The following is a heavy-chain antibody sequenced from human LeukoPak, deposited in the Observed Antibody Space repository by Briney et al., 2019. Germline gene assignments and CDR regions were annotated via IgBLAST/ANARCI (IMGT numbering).Heavy chain of an antibody. CDR2: IYYSGST. J-gene: IGHJ3*02. CDR3: ARDVIPGYTTGWVAFRI. D-gene: IGHD6-19*01. CDR1: GDSINSDY. V-gene: IGHV4-59*01. Sequence: SETLSLTCTVSGDSINSDYWSWLRQPPGKGLEWIGYIYYSGSTNYNPSLKSRVTISVDTSKKEFSLKLSSVTAADTAVYYCARDVIPGYTTGWVAFRIWGQGTTVTVSS.